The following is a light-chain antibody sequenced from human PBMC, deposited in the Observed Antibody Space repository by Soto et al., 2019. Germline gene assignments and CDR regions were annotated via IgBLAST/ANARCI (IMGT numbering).Light chain of an antibody. CDR1: QSVSSSY. CDR3: QHYGTSPL. J-gene: IGKJ3*01. CDR2: GAS. Sequence: EIVLTQSPGTLSLSPGERATLSCRASQSVSSSYLAWYQQKPGQAPRLLIYGASNRATGIPDRFSVSASGTDFTLTISRLEPEDGAVYYCQHYGTSPLFGPGTKVDIK. V-gene: IGKV3-20*01.